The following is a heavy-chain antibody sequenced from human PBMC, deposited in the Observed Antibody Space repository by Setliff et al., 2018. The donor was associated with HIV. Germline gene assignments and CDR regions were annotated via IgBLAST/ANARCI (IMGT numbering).Heavy chain of an antibody. J-gene: IGHJ4*02. Sequence: PSETLRLSCVASGFTYNNYWMHWVRQAPGKGLVWVSRIDEHGTITNYADSVKGRFTISRDNAKNTLYLQMNSLRAEDTAVYFCARDLGGKGGHWGQGILVTVSS. V-gene: IGHV3-74*01. CDR3: ARDLGGKGGH. D-gene: IGHD1-1*01. CDR1: GFTYNNYW. CDR2: IDEHGTIT.